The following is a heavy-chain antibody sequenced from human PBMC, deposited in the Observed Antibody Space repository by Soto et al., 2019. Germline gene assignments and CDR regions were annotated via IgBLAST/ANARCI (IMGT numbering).Heavy chain of an antibody. J-gene: IGHJ4*02. CDR3: VKDGERRGYYYASSGYYVLFDY. D-gene: IGHD3-22*01. CDR2: ISSNGGST. CDR1: GFTFSSYA. Sequence: GGSLRLSCSASGFTFSSYAMHWVRQAPGKGLEYVSAISSNGGSTYYADSVKGRFTISRDNSKNTLYLQMSSLRAEDTAVYYCVKDGERRGYYYASSGYYVLFDYWGQGTLVGVSS. V-gene: IGHV3-64D*06.